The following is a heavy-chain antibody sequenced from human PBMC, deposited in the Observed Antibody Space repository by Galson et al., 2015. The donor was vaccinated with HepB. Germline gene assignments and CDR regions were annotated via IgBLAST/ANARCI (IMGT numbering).Heavy chain of an antibody. CDR3: ARDPGRTGTNWFDP. CDR2: IKQDGSEK. CDR1: GFTFSSYW. D-gene: IGHD1-7*01. Sequence: SLRLSCAASGFTFSSYWMSWVRQAPGKGLEWVANIKQDGSEKYYVDSVKGRFTISRDNAKNSLYLQMNSLRAEDTAVYYCARDPGRTGTNWFDPWAREPWSPSPQ. V-gene: IGHV3-7*01. J-gene: IGHJ5*02.